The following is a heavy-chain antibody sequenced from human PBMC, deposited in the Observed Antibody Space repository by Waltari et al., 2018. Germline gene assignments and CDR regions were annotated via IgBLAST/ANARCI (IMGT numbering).Heavy chain of an antibody. CDR1: GDTFSIYP. V-gene: IGHV1-69*04. CDR3: ARDRAYYNWFDP. D-gene: IGHD1-26*01. Sequence: QVQLVQSGAEVKKPGSSVKVSCKASGDTFSIYPITWVRQAPGQGLEWMGRIVPMHGVTDYAQKFQGRVTITADTSTSTAYMEVTSLTSEDTAVYYCARDRAYYNWFDPWGQGTLVIVSS. CDR2: IVPMHGVT. J-gene: IGHJ5*02.